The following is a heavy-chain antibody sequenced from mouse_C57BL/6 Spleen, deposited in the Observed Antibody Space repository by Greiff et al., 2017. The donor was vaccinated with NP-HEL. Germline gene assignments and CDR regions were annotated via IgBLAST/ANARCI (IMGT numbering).Heavy chain of an antibody. CDR3: ARLTYDFWYFDV. V-gene: IGHV5-9*01. CDR2: ISGGGGNT. CDR1: GFTFSSYT. J-gene: IGHJ1*03. Sequence: EVHLVESGGGLVKPGGSLKLSCAASGFTFSSYTMSWVRQTPEKRLEWVATISGGGGNTYYPDSVKGRFTISRDNAKNTLYLQMSSLRSEDTALYDCARLTYDFWYFDVWRTGTTVTVAS. D-gene: IGHD2-4*01.